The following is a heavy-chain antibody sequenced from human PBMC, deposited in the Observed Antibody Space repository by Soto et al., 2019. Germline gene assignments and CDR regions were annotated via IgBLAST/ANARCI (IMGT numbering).Heavy chain of an antibody. Sequence: GGSLRLSCAASGFTFSSYWMSWVRQAPGKGLEWVANIKQDGSEKYYVDSVKGRFTISRDNAKNSLYLQMNSLRAEDTAVYYCARDYYDSSGYYPRFDYWGQGTLVTVSS. V-gene: IGHV3-7*04. J-gene: IGHJ4*02. CDR1: GFTFSSYW. D-gene: IGHD3-22*01. CDR3: ARDYYDSSGYYPRFDY. CDR2: IKQDGSEK.